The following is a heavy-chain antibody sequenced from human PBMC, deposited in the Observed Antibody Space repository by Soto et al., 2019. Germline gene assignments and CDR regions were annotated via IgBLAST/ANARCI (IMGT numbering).Heavy chain of an antibody. CDR1: GYTFTSYG. D-gene: IGHD3-3*01. Sequence: ASVKVSCKASGYTFTSYGISRVRQAPGPGLEWMGWISAYNGNTNYAQKLQGRVTMTTDTSTSTAYMELRSLRSDDTAVYYCARDRLSYDFWSCLSNMDVWGQGTTVTVSS. V-gene: IGHV1-18*01. CDR2: ISAYNGNT. CDR3: ARDRLSYDFWSCLSNMDV. J-gene: IGHJ6*02.